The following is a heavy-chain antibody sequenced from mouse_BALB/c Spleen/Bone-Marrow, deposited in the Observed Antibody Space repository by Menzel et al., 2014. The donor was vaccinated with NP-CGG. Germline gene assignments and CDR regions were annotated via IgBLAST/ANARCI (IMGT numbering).Heavy chain of an antibody. CDR2: IRNKANGYTT. CDR3: ARGYYGFFAY. CDR1: GFTFTDYY. V-gene: IGHV7-3*02. J-gene: IGHJ3*01. Sequence: DVQLVESGGGLVQPGGSLRLSCATSGFTFTDYYMSWVRQPPGKALEWLGFIRNKANGYTTEYSASVKGRFTISRDNSQSILYLQMNTLRAEDSATYYCARGYYGFFAYWGQGTLVTVSA. D-gene: IGHD1-2*01.